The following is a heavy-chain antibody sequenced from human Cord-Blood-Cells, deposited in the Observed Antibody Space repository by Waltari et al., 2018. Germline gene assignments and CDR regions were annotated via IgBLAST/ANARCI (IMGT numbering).Heavy chain of an antibody. D-gene: IGHD6-6*01. Sequence: QVQLVQSGAEVKKPGSSVKVSCKASGGTFSSYAISWVRQAPGQGLEWMGRIIPILGRANYAQKFQGRVTITADKSTSTAYMELSSLRSEDTAVYYCARGAAARRGNWFDPWGQGTLVTVSS. CDR3: ARGAAARRGNWFDP. CDR2: IIPILGRA. CDR1: GGTFSSYA. J-gene: IGHJ5*02. V-gene: IGHV1-69*09.